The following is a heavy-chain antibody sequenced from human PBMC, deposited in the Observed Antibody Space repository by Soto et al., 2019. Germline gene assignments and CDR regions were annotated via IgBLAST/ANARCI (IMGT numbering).Heavy chain of an antibody. CDR3: ARGVVRRVIIQYTSFFDY. V-gene: IGHV4-34*01. CDR1: GGSFSDYY. D-gene: IGHD3-10*01. Sequence: LTCAVYGGSFSDYYWSWIRQAPGRGLEWIGEVNHSGSTYYNPSLKSRVTISVDTSKNQFSLKLSSVTAADTAVYYCARGVVRRVIIQYTSFFDYWGQGTLVTVSS. J-gene: IGHJ4*02. CDR2: VNHSGST.